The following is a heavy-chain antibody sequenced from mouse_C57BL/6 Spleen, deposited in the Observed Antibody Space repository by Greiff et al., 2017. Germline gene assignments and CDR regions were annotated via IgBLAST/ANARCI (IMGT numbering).Heavy chain of an antibody. J-gene: IGHJ3*01. V-gene: IGHV1-80*01. CDR1: GYAFSSYW. CDR3: ARFYYDYEFAY. CDR2: IYPGDGDT. D-gene: IGHD2-4*01. Sequence: QVQLKQSGAELVKPGASVKISCKASGYAFSSYWMNWVKQRPGKGLEWIGQIYPGDGDTNYNGKFKGKATLTADKSSSTAYMQLSSLTSEDSAVYFCARFYYDYEFAYWGQGTLVTVSA.